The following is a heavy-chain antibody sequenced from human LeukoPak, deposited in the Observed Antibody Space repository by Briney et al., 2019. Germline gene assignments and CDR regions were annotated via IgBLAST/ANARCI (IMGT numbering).Heavy chain of an antibody. CDR1: GFTFSSYW. V-gene: IGHV3-7*01. CDR2: IKQDGSEK. D-gene: IGHD3-10*01. Sequence: GGSLRFSCAASGFTFSSYWMSWVRQAPGKGLEWVANIKQDGSEKYYVDSVKGRFTISRDNAKNSLYLQMNSLRAEDTAVYYCARVGFYYGSGSYLGNYYYYYYMDDWGKGTTVTVSS. J-gene: IGHJ6*03. CDR3: ARVGFYYGSGSYLGNYYYYYYMDD.